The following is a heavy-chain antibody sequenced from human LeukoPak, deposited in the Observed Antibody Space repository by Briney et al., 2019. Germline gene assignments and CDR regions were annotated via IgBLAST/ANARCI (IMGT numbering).Heavy chain of an antibody. V-gene: IGHV4-39*07. D-gene: IGHD5/OR15-5a*01. CDR3: ARGPRSTISSLNS. Sequence: PSETLSLTCTVSGGSISSSSYYWGWIRQPPGKGLEWIGSIYYSGSTYYNPSLKSRVTISVDTSKNQFSLKLSSVTAADTAVYFCARGPRSTISSLNSWGPGVLVTVSS. CDR2: IYYSGST. J-gene: IGHJ4*02. CDR1: GGSISSSSYY.